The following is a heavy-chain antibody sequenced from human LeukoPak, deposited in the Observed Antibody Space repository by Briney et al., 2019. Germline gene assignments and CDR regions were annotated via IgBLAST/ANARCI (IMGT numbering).Heavy chain of an antibody. J-gene: IGHJ3*02. CDR2: ISYDGSNK. V-gene: IGHV3-30-3*01. Sequence: GGFLRLSCAASGFTFSSYAMHWVRQAPGKGLEWVAVISYDGSNKYYADSVKGRFTISRDNSKNTLYLQMNSLRAEDTAVYYCARDSIAAAGNGAFDIWGQGTMVTVSS. D-gene: IGHD6-13*01. CDR3: ARDSIAAAGNGAFDI. CDR1: GFTFSSYA.